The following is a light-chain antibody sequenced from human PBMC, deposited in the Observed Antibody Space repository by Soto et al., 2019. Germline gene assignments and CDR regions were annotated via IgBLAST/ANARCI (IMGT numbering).Light chain of an antibody. CDR2: AAS. J-gene: IGKJ4*01. V-gene: IGKV1-8*01. CDR1: QGISSY. Sequence: AIRMSQSPSSLSASTGDRVTITCRASQGISSYLAWYQQKPGKAPKLLIYAASSLQSGVPSKFSGSGSGTDFTLTISSLQPEDFATYYCQQYNSYPRTFGGGTKVDIK. CDR3: QQYNSYPRT.